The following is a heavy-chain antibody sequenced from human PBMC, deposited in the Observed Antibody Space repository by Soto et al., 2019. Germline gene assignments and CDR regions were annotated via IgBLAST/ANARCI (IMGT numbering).Heavy chain of an antibody. D-gene: IGHD3-3*01. J-gene: IGHJ6*02. CDR3: AVSRFWSGAYYYYYGMDV. Sequence: ASVKVSCKASGSTFSSYAISWVRQAPGQGLEWMGGIIPIFGTANYAQKFQGRVTITADESTSTAYMELSSLRSEDTAVYYCAVSRFWSGAYYYYYGMDVWGQGTTVTVSS. CDR1: GSTFSSYA. CDR2: IIPIFGTA. V-gene: IGHV1-69*13.